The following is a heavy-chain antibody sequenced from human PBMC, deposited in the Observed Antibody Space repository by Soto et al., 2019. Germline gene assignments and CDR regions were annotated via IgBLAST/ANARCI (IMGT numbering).Heavy chain of an antibody. J-gene: IGHJ6*02. CDR1: GFTFSSYG. CDR2: IWYDGSNK. D-gene: IGHD3-22*01. Sequence: GSLRLSCAASGFTFSSYGMHWVRQAPGKGLEWVAVIWYDGSNKYYADSVKGRFTISRDNSKNTLYLQMNSLRAEDTAVYYCARGGRDSSGYYYDRVYYYGMDVWGQGTTVTVSS. CDR3: ARGGRDSSGYYYDRVYYYGMDV. V-gene: IGHV3-33*01.